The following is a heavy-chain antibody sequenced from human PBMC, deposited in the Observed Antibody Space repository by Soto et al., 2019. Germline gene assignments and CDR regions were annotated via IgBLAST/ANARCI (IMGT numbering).Heavy chain of an antibody. Sequence: SETLSLTCTVSGGSISSSSDYWGWIRQPPGKGLEWIGSSYYSGSTYYNPSVKSRVTISVDTSKNQFSLKLSSVTAADTAVYYCARHVSNMVHAVFTKIYCFDQWGQGTLVTVSS. V-gene: IGHV4-39*01. D-gene: IGHD3-10*01. CDR2: SYYSGST. J-gene: IGHJ5*02. CDR3: ARHVSNMVHAVFTKIYCFDQ. CDR1: GGSISSSSDY.